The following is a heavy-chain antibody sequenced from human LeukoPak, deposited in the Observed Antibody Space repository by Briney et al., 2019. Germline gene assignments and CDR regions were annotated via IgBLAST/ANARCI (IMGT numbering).Heavy chain of an antibody. CDR3: ARDPSAGSLGAFDI. J-gene: IGHJ3*02. D-gene: IGHD6-13*01. CDR1: GGSISSSSYY. Sequence: PSETLSLTCTVSGGSISSSSYYWGWIRQPPGKGLEWIGSIYYSGSTYYNPSLKSRVTISVDKSKNQFSLKLSSVTAADTAVYYCARDPSAGSLGAFDIWGQGTMVTVSS. V-gene: IGHV4-39*07. CDR2: IYYSGST.